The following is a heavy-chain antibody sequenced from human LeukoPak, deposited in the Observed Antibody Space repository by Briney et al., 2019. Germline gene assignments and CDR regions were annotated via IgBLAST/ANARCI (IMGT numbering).Heavy chain of an antibody. CDR2: IIPIFGTA. Sequence: ASVKVSCMASGGTFSSYAISWVRPAPGQGLEWMGGIIPIFGTANYAHKFQGRRTITTDESTSTAYMELSSLRSEDTAVYYCATGVACSSTSCYSPAAFDIWGQGTMVTVSS. D-gene: IGHD2-2*01. CDR3: ATGVACSSTSCYSPAAFDI. CDR1: GGTFSSYA. J-gene: IGHJ3*02. V-gene: IGHV1-69*05.